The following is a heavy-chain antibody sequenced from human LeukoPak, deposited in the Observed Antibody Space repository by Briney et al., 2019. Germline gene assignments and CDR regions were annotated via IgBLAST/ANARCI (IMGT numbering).Heavy chain of an antibody. J-gene: IGHJ4*02. D-gene: IGHD5-24*01. CDR1: GYTFTSYG. V-gene: IGHV1-18*01. CDR2: ISAYNGNT. Sequence: GASVKVSCKASGYTFTSYGISWVRQAPGQGLEWMGWISAYNGNTNYAQKLQGRVTMTTDTSTSTAYMELRSLRSDDTAVYYCARVPRDGYNLSPLVNWGQGTLVTVSS. CDR3: ARVPRDGYNLSPLVN.